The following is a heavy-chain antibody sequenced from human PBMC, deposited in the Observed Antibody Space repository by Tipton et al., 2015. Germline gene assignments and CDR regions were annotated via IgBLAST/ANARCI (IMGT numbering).Heavy chain of an antibody. Sequence: TLSLTCAVSAYSISSDYYWGWIRQPPGKGLEWIGSISHSGNTYYNPSLKSRVTMSRDTSKNQFSLRRSSVTAADTAVYYCACQDYDLLSRDYPAIDYWGQGTLVIVSS. CDR1: AYSISSDYY. J-gene: IGHJ4*02. CDR2: ISHSGNT. CDR3: ACQDYDLLSRDYPAIDY. D-gene: IGHD3-3*01. V-gene: IGHV4-38-2*01.